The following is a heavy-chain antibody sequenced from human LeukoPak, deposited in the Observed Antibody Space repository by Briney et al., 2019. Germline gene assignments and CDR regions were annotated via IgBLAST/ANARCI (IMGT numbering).Heavy chain of an antibody. D-gene: IGHD5-12*01. V-gene: IGHV4-61*01. CDR1: GDSVNSGSYY. CDR2: IYYTGST. CDR3: VRDLVATIDHYYYGMDV. J-gene: IGHJ6*02. Sequence: SETLSLTCTVSGDSVNSGSYYWSWIRQPPGKGLEWVGYIYYTGSTHYNPSLKSRVTISVDTSKNQLSLKLSSVTAADTAVYFCVRDLVATIDHYYYGMDVWGQGTTVTVSS.